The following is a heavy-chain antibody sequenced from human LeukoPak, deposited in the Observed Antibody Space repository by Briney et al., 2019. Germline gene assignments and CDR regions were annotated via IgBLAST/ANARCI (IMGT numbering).Heavy chain of an antibody. CDR1: GYTFTSYA. CDR3: ARDYGDYLFDY. Sequence: ASVKVSCKASGYTFTSYAMHWVRQAPGQRLEWMGWISAYNGNTNYAQKLQGRVTMTTDTSTSTAYMELRSLRSDDTAVYYCARDYGDYLFDYWGQGTLVTVSS. CDR2: ISAYNGNT. J-gene: IGHJ4*02. V-gene: IGHV1-18*01. D-gene: IGHD4-17*01.